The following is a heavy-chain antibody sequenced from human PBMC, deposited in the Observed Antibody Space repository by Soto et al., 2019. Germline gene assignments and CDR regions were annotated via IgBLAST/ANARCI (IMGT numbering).Heavy chain of an antibody. D-gene: IGHD6-13*01. J-gene: IGHJ3*02. CDR3: ARVGYSSSWYRRGAFDI. V-gene: IGHV4-34*01. Sequence: QVQLQQWGAGLLKPSETLSLTCAVYGGSFSGYYWGWIRQPPRKGLEWIGEINHSGSTNYNPSLKSRVTISVDTSKNQFSLKLTSVTAADTAVYYCARVGYSSSWYRRGAFDIWGQGTMVTVSS. CDR2: INHSGST. CDR1: GGSFSGYY.